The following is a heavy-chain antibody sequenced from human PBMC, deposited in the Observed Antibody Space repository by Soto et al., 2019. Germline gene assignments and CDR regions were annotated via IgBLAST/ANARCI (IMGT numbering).Heavy chain of an antibody. J-gene: IGHJ3*02. CDR1: GFTFSSYG. CDR3: ARGGIADAFDI. V-gene: IGHV3-33*01. CDR2: IWYDGSNK. D-gene: IGHD2-15*01. Sequence: QVQLVESGGGVVQPGRSLRLSCAASGFTFSSYGMHWVRQAPGKGLEWVAVIWYDGSNKYYADSVKGRFTISRDNSKNTLYLQMNSLRAEDTAVYYCARGGIADAFDIWGQGTMVTVSS.